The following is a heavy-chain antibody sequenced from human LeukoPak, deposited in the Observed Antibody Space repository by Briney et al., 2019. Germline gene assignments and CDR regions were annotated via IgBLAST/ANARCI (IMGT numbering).Heavy chain of an antibody. CDR3: ARALYGDSLYYFDY. J-gene: IGHJ4*02. CDR1: GYTFTGYY. Sequence: ASVKVSCKASGYTFTGYYMHWVRQAPGQGLEWMGWINPNSGGTNYAQKFQGRVTMTRDTSISTAYMELSRLRSDDTAVYYCARALYGDSLYYFDYWGQGTLVTVSS. D-gene: IGHD4-17*01. CDR2: INPNSGGT. V-gene: IGHV1-2*02.